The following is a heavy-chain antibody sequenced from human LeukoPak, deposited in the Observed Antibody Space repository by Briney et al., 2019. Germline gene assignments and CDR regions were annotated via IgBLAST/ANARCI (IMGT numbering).Heavy chain of an antibody. V-gene: IGHV4-59*05. CDR2: IYYSGST. Sequence: PGGSLRLSCAASGFTFNTYSMNWVRQAPGKGLEWIGSIYYSGSTYYNPSLKSRVTISVDTSKNQFSLKLSSVTAADTAVYYCATHLLGYDYGDYVGIGYVDIWGQGTMVTVSS. CDR3: ATHLLGYDYGDYVGIGYVDI. J-gene: IGHJ3*02. D-gene: IGHD4-17*01. CDR1: GFTFNTYSMN.